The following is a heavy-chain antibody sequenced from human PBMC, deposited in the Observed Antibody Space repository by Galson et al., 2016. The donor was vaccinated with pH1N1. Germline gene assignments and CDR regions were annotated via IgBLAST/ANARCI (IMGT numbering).Heavy chain of an antibody. CDR2: IDWDDDK. D-gene: IGHD4-17*01. CDR3: ARFLYGDYSGYFDY. J-gene: IGHJ4*02. V-gene: IGHV2-70*01. Sequence: PALVTPTQTLTLTCSFSGFSLSTSGMCVSWIRQPPGKALEWLALIDWDDDKYYSTSLKTRLTISKDTSKNQVVLTMTNMDPVDTATYYCARFLYGDYSGYFDYWGQGTLVIVSS. CDR1: GFSLSTSGMC.